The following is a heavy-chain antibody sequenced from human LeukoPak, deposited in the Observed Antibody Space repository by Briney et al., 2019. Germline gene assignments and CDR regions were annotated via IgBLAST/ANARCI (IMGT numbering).Heavy chain of an antibody. J-gene: IGHJ4*02. CDR3: AIHSYGYRH. D-gene: IGHD5-18*01. CDR2: IYSGDSDT. V-gene: IGHV5-51*01. Sequence: GESLKISCEASGYSFTSYWITWVRQMPGKGLEWMGIIYSGDSDTRYSPSFQGQVTLPVDKSISTAYLQWSSLKASDTAIYYCAIHSYGYRHWGQGTLVTVSS. CDR1: GYSFTSYW.